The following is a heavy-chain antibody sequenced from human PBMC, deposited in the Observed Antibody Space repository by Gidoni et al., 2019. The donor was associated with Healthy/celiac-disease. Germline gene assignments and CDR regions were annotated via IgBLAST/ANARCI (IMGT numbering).Heavy chain of an antibody. V-gene: IGHV3-30*03. J-gene: IGHJ4*02. CDR2: ISYDGSNK. D-gene: IGHD1-1*01. Sequence: QVQLVESGGGVVPPGRSLRLSCAASGFTFSSYGMHWVRQAPGKGLEWVAVISYDGSNKYYADSVKGRFTIARDNSKNTLYLQMNSLRAEDTAVYYCARATLNGIDYWGQGTLVTVSS. CDR3: ARATLNGIDY. CDR1: GFTFSSYG.